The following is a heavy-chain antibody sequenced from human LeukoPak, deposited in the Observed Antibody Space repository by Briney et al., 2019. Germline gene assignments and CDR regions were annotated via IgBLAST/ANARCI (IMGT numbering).Heavy chain of an antibody. V-gene: IGHV3-23*01. D-gene: IGHD3-22*01. Sequence: PGGSLRLSCAASGFTFSSYAMSWVRQAPGKGLEWVSGISGSGGGTYYADSVKGRFTISRDNSKNTLYLQMNSLRAEDTAVYYCARSRRYYDSMDAFDIWGQGTMVTVSS. CDR3: ARSRRYYDSMDAFDI. J-gene: IGHJ3*02. CDR1: GFTFSSYA. CDR2: ISGSGGGT.